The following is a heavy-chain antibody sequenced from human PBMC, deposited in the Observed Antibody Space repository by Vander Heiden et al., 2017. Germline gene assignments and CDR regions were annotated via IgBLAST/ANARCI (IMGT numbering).Heavy chain of an antibody. Sequence: QVPLVQSGAQVKKPGAAVKVSCMASGYTFTNSELNWVRQATGQGLEWMGWMNPSSAKTGYAQKFQGRVTMTSNTSISTAYMELSSLRSEDTAVYFCTRGRDIFAFDSWGQGTMVTVSS. D-gene: IGHD3-9*01. CDR2: MNPSSAKT. J-gene: IGHJ3*02. CDR1: GYTFTNSE. CDR3: TRGRDIFAFDS. V-gene: IGHV1-8*01.